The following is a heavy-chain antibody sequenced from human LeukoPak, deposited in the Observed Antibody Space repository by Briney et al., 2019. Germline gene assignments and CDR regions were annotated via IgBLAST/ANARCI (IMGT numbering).Heavy chain of an antibody. CDR2: IFGSGT. CDR3: AKSIWPQSSRTYDF. D-gene: IGHD2-2*01. J-gene: IGHJ4*02. CDR1: GFTFSSYA. Sequence: QPGGSLRVSCAASGFTFSSYAMSWVRQAPGMGLEWVSDIFGSGTYYADSVKGRVTVSRDNSKNTLYLQMNSLRAEDTAVYYCAKSIWPQSSRTYDFWGQGVLVTVSS. V-gene: IGHV3-23*01.